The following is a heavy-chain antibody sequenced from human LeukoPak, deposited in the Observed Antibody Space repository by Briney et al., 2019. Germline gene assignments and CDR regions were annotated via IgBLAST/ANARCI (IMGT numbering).Heavy chain of an antibody. CDR2: INPNSGGT. V-gene: IGHV1-2*02. CDR3: ARSPTTTINGRWSDP. D-gene: IGHD2-8*01. Sequence: ASVKVSCKASGYTFTGYYMHWVRQAPGQGLEWMGWINPNSGGTNYAQKFQGRVTMTRDTSISTAYMELSRLRSDDTAVYYCARSPTTTINGRWSDPWGQGTLVTVSS. CDR1: GYTFTGYY. J-gene: IGHJ5*02.